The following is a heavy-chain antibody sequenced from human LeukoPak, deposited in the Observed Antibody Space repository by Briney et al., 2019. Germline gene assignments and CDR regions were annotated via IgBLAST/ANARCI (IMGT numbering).Heavy chain of an antibody. Sequence: ASAKVSCTASGYTFTSYYMHWVRQAPGQGLEWMGIINPSGGSTSYAQKFQGRVTMTRDMSTSTVYMELSSLRSEDTAVYYCATPGPYSHQKDDYYYYYMDVWGKGTTVTVSS. J-gene: IGHJ6*03. D-gene: IGHD5-18*01. V-gene: IGHV1-46*01. CDR1: GYTFTSYY. CDR3: ATPGPYSHQKDDYYYYYMDV. CDR2: INPSGGST.